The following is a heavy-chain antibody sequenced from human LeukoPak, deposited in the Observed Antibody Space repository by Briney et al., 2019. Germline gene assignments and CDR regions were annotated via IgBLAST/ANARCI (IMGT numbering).Heavy chain of an antibody. CDR2: ISAYNGNT. Sequence: ASVKVSCKASGYTFTSYSISWVRQAPGQGLEWMGWISAYNGNTIYAQKVKGRVTMTTDTSTSTAYMELRSLNSDDAAVYYCARVEYYDSSGYYLDYWGQGTLVTVSS. V-gene: IGHV1-18*01. D-gene: IGHD3-22*01. J-gene: IGHJ4*02. CDR3: ARVEYYDSSGYYLDY. CDR1: GYTFTSYS.